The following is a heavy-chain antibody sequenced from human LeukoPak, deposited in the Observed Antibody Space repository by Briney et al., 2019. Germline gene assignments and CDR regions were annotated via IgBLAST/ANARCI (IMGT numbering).Heavy chain of an antibody. V-gene: IGHV1-24*01. Sequence: ASVKVSCKVSGYTLTELSMHWVRQAPGKGLEWMGSFDPENGETLYAQEFQGRVTLTEATSAETAYMELISLSSDDTSRCHYTSSPVILPYYFDHWGQGTLVSVSS. CDR3: TSSPVILPYYFDH. CDR1: GYTLTELS. J-gene: IGHJ4*02. D-gene: IGHD2-21*01. CDR2: FDPENGET.